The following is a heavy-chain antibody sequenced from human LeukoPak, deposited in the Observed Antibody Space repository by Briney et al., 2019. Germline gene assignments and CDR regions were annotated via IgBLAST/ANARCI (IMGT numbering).Heavy chain of an antibody. D-gene: IGHD3-22*01. J-gene: IGHJ4*02. CDR2: IDWDDDK. V-gene: IGHV2-70*11. Sequence: ESGPALVKPTQTLTLTCTFSGFSLSTSGMCVSWIRQPPGKALEWLARIDWDDDKYYSTSLKTRLTISKDTSKNQVVLTMTNMDPVDTATYYCARSPMMNYDSSGLAFDYWGQGTLVTVSS. CDR1: GFSLSTSGMC. CDR3: ARSPMMNYDSSGLAFDY.